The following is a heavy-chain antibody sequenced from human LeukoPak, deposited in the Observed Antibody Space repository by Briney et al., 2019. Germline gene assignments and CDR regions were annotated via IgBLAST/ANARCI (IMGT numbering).Heavy chain of an antibody. CDR2: IYHSRST. J-gene: IGHJ4*02. Sequence: PSQTLSLTCTVSGGSISSGGYYWSWIRQPPGKGLEWIGYIYHSRSTYYNPSLKSRVTISVDTSKNQFSLKLSSVTAADTAVYYCARDLVDYDFWSGYPLWGQGTLVTVSS. V-gene: IGHV4-30-2*01. CDR3: ARDLVDYDFWSGYPL. D-gene: IGHD3-3*01. CDR1: GGSISSGGYY.